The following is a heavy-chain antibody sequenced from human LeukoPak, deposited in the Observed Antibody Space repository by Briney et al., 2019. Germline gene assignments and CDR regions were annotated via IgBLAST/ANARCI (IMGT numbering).Heavy chain of an antibody. D-gene: IGHD4/OR15-4a*01. V-gene: IGHV3-53*01. Sequence: GGSLRLSCAASELSVSSNYMSWIRQAPGKGLEWVAILYSSGRTEYADSVKGRFAVSRDNSKNTLYLQMNSLRAEDTAVYYCARRAGAYSHPYDYWGQGTLVTVSS. J-gene: IGHJ4*02. CDR2: LYSSGRT. CDR1: ELSVSSNY. CDR3: ARRAGAYSHPYDY.